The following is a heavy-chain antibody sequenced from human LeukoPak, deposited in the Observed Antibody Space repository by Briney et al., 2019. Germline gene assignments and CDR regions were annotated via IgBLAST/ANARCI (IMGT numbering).Heavy chain of an antibody. Sequence: PSETLSLTCTVSGSSISSYYWSWVRQPPGKGLEGIGYIYYSGSTNYNPSLKSRVTISVDTSKNQFSLKLSSVTAADTAVYYCARGRLYYYGSGSYYWFDPWGQGTLVTVSS. CDR3: ARGRLYYYGSGSYYWFDP. V-gene: IGHV4-59*01. J-gene: IGHJ5*01. CDR2: IYYSGST. D-gene: IGHD3-10*01. CDR1: GSSISSYY.